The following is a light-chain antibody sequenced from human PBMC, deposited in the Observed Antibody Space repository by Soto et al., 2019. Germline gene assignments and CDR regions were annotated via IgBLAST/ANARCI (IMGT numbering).Light chain of an antibody. V-gene: IGKV3-20*01. CDR1: QSVSTTH. J-gene: IGKJ5*01. CDR2: NTS. CDR3: QQYGSWLIT. Sequence: EIVLTQSPATLSLSPGERATLSCRASQSVSTTHLAWYQQKRGQAPRLLIYNTSTRATGFPARFSGSGSGTDFTLTISRLEPEDFAVYYCQQYGSWLITFGQGTRLEIK.